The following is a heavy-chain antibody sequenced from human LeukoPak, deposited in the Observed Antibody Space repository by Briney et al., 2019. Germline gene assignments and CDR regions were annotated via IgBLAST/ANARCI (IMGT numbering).Heavy chain of an antibody. CDR2: ISGGGGST. D-gene: IGHD1-26*01. Sequence: RGSLRLSCAASGFTFTSYSMNWVRQAPGKGLEWVSTISGGGGSTYYADSVKGRFTISRDNSKNTLYLQVNSLRAEDTAVYYCAKGGKWDVTPFDYWGQGTLVTVSS. V-gene: IGHV3-23*01. CDR3: AKGGKWDVTPFDY. CDR1: GFTFTSYS. J-gene: IGHJ4*02.